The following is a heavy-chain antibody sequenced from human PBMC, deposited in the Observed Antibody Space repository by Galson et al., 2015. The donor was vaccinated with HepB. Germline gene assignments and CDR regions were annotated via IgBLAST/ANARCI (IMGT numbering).Heavy chain of an antibody. J-gene: IGHJ2*01. CDR2: ISYTGSYT. V-gene: IGHV3-30-3*01. Sequence: SLRLSCAASGFSFNKFPMHWVRQAPGKGLEWVAVISYTGSYTGYADFGRGRFTISRDNSKNALYLQMNSLRVDDTALYYCVRPRGAGAGDYQNWYFDLWGRGTLVTVSS. D-gene: IGHD4-17*01. CDR3: VRPRGAGAGDYQNWYFDL. CDR1: GFSFNKFP.